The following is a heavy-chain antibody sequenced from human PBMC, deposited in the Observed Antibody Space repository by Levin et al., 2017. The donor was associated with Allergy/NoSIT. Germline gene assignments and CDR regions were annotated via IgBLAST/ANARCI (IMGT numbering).Heavy chain of an antibody. CDR1: EFTFSSYA. V-gene: IGHV3-30*04. Sequence: LSLTCAAAEFTFSSYAMHWVRQAPGKGLQWVAVISYDGNYRYYADSVKGRFTISRDNVHNRLYLQTNSLRAEDTALYYCARDLGRSAPVWLYGLDVWGQGTTVTVSS. J-gene: IGHJ6*02. D-gene: IGHD3-9*01. CDR3: ARDLGRSAPVWLYGLDV. CDR2: ISYDGNYR.